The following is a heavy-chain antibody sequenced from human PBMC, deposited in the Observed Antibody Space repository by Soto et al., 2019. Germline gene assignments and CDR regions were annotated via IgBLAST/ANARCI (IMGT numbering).Heavy chain of an antibody. CDR2: ISHDGSNK. J-gene: IGHJ6*02. CDR3: AKDRLRGGFLTTATTNGMDV. V-gene: IGHV3-30*18. Sequence: QVQLVESGGGVVQPGRSLRLSCAASGFTFSSYGMHWVRQAPGKGLEWVALISHDGSNKYYVDSVKGRFTISRDNSKNTLFLQMNNLIAGDTAVYYCAKDRLRGGFLTTATTNGMDVWGQGTTVTVSS. CDR1: GFTFSSYG. D-gene: IGHD1-26*01.